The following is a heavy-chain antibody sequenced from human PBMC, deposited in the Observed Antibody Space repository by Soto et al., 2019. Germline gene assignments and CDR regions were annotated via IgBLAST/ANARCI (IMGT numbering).Heavy chain of an antibody. CDR2: IYWDDDK. D-gene: IGHD6-13*01. V-gene: IGHV2-5*02. CDR1: GFSLSTRGVG. Sequence: QITLKESGPTLVKPTQTLTLTCTFSGFSLSTRGVGVGWIRQPPGKALEWLALIYWDDDKRYSPSLKSRLTITKDTSKNQVVLTMTNMDPVDTATYYGAHIGISRWFAYWGQGTLVTVSS. J-gene: IGHJ4*02. CDR3: AHIGISRWFAY.